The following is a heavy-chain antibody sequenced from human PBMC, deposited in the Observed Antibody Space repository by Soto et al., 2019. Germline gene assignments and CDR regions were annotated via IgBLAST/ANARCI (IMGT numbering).Heavy chain of an antibody. J-gene: IGHJ4*02. V-gene: IGHV4-39*01. CDR1: GGSISNSNDYC. CDR2: IYYSGST. CDR3: ARNHHHGGHDY. D-gene: IGHD2-21*01. Sequence: SETLSLTCTVSGGSISNSNDYCWGWVRQPPGKGLEWIGSIYYSGSTSYNPSLKSRVIISVDTSKNQFSLNLIFVTAADTAAYYCARNHHHGGHDYWGQGSLVTVSS.